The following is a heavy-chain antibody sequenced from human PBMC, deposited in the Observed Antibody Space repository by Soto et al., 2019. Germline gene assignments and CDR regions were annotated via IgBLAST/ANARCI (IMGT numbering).Heavy chain of an antibody. D-gene: IGHD2-21*02. CDR3: ARGGHVVVVTAALDY. J-gene: IGHJ4*02. CDR2: VNPSGGHT. Sequence: QVQLMQSGAEVKKPGASVKVSCKASGDTFTDYYIHWVRQAPGQGLEWMGTVNPSGGHTTYAQHFLGRVTMTRDTSTSTLSMERTSLTSADTAIYYCARGGHVVVVTAALDYWGQGTLVTVSS. V-gene: IGHV1-46*01. CDR1: GDTFTDYY.